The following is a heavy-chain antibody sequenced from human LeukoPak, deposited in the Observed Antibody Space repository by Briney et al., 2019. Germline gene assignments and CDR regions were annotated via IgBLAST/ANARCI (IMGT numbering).Heavy chain of an antibody. D-gene: IGHD2-21*02. J-gene: IGHJ3*02. Sequence: GESLKISCKGSGYSFTNSWIAWVRQMPGKGLEWMGIIYPGDSDSRYGPSFQGQVTISADKSISTAYLQWSSLKASDAAMYYCARQYCGGDCNSKGAFDIWGQGTMVTVSS. CDR2: IYPGDSDS. CDR1: GYSFTNSW. CDR3: ARQYCGGDCNSKGAFDI. V-gene: IGHV5-51*01.